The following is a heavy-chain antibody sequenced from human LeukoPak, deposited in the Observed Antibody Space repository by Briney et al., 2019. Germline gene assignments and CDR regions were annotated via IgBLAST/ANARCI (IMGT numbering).Heavy chain of an antibody. D-gene: IGHD6-19*01. Sequence: GGSLRLSCAASGFTFSSYWMHWVRQAPGKGLVWVSRINSDGSSTSYADSVKGRFTISRDNAKNTLYLQMNSLRAEDTAVYYCASPSLYSSGWSCPDYWGQGTLVTVSS. V-gene: IGHV3-74*01. CDR2: INSDGSST. CDR1: GFTFSSYW. CDR3: ASPSLYSSGWSCPDY. J-gene: IGHJ4*02.